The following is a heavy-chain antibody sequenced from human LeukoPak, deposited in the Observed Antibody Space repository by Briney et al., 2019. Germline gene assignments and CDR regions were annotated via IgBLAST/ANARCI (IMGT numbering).Heavy chain of an antibody. CDR2: ISGSGGST. CDR1: GFTFSRYG. V-gene: IGHV3-23*01. Sequence: GGSLRLSCAASGFTFSRYGMSWVRQAPGKGLEWVSAISGSGGSTYYADSVKGRFTISRDNSKNTLYLQMNSLRAEDTAIYYCAKKYSTGLDPWGQGTLVTVSS. J-gene: IGHJ5*02. CDR3: AKKYSTGLDP. D-gene: IGHD1-26*01.